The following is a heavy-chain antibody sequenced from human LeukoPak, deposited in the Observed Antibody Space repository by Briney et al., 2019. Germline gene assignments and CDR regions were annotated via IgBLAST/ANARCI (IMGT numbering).Heavy chain of an antibody. J-gene: IGHJ4*02. CDR2: IYDSGIT. Sequence: SETLSLTWTVSGGSTNNYSWSWIRQPPGNRLGWRGYIYDSGITTYNPALKSRVTISVDTSNNQFSLTLSSVTAADTAVYYCARRYCRPTSCYYYFDYWGQGTQVTVSS. CDR3: ARRYCRPTSCYYYFDY. V-gene: IGHV4-59*01. D-gene: IGHD2-2*01. CDR1: GGSTNNYS.